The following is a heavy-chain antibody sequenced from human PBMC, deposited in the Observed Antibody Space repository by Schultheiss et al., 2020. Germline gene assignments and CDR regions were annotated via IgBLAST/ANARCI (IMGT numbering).Heavy chain of an antibody. Sequence: GGSLRLSCSASGFTFDDYAMHWVRQTPGKGLEWVSGITWNSGIMYYADSVKGRFTISRDNAKNSLYLQMNSLRAEDTALYYCAKDNSGRYPADFDYWGQGTLVTVSS. V-gene: IGHV3-9*01. CDR3: AKDNSGRYPADFDY. CDR2: ITWNSGIM. D-gene: IGHD3-10*01. J-gene: IGHJ4*02. CDR1: GFTFDDYA.